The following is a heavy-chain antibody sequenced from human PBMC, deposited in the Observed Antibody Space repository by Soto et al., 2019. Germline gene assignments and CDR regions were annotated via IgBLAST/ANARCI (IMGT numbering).Heavy chain of an antibody. D-gene: IGHD2-15*01. J-gene: IGHJ4*02. CDR2: ISGSGDNT. CDR3: AKDVRRGGGSCFRD. V-gene: IGHV3-23*01. CDR1: GFTCSSYA. Sequence: EVQLLESGGGLVQPGGSLRLSCAPSGFTCSSYAMSWVRQAPGKGLEWVSAISGSGDNTYYADSVKGRFTIARDNSKNTLYLQMNRLRAEETAIYYCAKDVRRGGGSCFRDWGQGTLVTVSS.